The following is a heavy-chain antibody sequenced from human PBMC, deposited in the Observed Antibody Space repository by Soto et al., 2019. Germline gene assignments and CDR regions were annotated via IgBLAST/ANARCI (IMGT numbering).Heavy chain of an antibody. CDR2: INSDGSST. CDR3: ARDRRWLDNYYGMDV. Sequence: PGGSLRLSCAASGFTFSSYWMHWVRQAPGKGLVWVSRINSDGSSTSYADSVKGRFTISRDNAKNTLYLQMNSLRAEDTAVYYCARDRRWLDNYYGMDVWGQGTTVTVS. D-gene: IGHD5-12*01. V-gene: IGHV3-74*01. CDR1: GFTFSSYW. J-gene: IGHJ6*02.